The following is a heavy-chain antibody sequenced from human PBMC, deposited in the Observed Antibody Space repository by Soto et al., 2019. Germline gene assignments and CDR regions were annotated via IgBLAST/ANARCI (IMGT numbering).Heavy chain of an antibody. CDR2: MNPNSGKT. Sequence: QVQLVQSGAEVKKPGASVKVSCKASGYTFTSYDINWVRQATGQGLEWMGWMNPNSGKTGYAQKFQGRVTMTRNTSISTAYMEVSSLRSEDTAVYYCAVAVGASLYSYYGMDVWGQGTTVTVSS. CDR1: GYTFTSYD. J-gene: IGHJ6*02. V-gene: IGHV1-8*01. CDR3: AVAVGASLYSYYGMDV. D-gene: IGHD1-26*01.